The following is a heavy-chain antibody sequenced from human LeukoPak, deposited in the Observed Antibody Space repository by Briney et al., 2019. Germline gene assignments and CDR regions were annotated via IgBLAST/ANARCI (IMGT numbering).Heavy chain of an antibody. CDR2: IYYSGST. D-gene: IGHD3-22*01. V-gene: IGHV4-59*01. CDR1: GGSIRSYY. Sequence: SETLSLTCTVSGGSIRSYYWSWIRQPPGKGLEWIGYIYYSGSTNYNPSLKSRVTKSVDTSKNQLSLKLSSVTAADTAVYYCARAKVGYYDSSGYYYGFDYWGQGTLVTVSS. CDR3: ARAKVGYYDSSGYYYGFDY. J-gene: IGHJ4*02.